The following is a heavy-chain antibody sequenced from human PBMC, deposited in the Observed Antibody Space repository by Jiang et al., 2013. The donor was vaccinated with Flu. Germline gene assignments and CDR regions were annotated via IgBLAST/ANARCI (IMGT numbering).Heavy chain of an antibody. CDR1: GYSFTSYW. CDR2: IYPGDSDT. D-gene: IGHD2-8*02. Sequence: GAEVKKPGESLKISCKGSGYSFTSYWIGWVRQMPGKGLEWMGIIYPGDSDTRYSPSFQGQVTISADKSISTAYLQWSSLKASDTAMYYCARRQYCTGGVCYRVVGAFDIWGQGTMVTVSS. CDR3: ARRQYCTGGVCYRVVGAFDI. J-gene: IGHJ3*02. V-gene: IGHV5-51*03.